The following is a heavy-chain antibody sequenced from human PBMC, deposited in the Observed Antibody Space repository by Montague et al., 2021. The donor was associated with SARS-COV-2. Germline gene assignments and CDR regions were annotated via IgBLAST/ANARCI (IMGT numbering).Heavy chain of an antibody. CDR2: DYYNGYT. Sequence: SETLSLTCIVSSGSTNTKTYYWTWIGQSPAKGLVWIACDYYNGYTYYTPSLAARSAISLDTSTYHLSLTLSSVAADDTAIYYCSTDRTGLYHFDNWGQGTPVIVSS. J-gene: IGHJ4*02. D-gene: IGHD1/OR15-1a*01. CDR3: STDRTGLYHFDN. V-gene: IGHV4-39*07. CDR1: SGSTNTKTYY.